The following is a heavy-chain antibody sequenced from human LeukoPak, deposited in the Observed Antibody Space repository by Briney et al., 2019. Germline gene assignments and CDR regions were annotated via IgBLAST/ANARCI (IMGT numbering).Heavy chain of an antibody. CDR3: AKLYGEAAAGKPPLDY. J-gene: IGHJ4*02. V-gene: IGHV3-30*18. CDR1: GFTFSSYG. D-gene: IGHD6-13*01. Sequence: SGGSLRLSCAASGFTFSSYGMHWVRQAPGKGLKWEAVISYDGSNKYYTDSVKGRFTISRDNSKNTLYLQMNSLRAEDTAVYYCAKLYGEAAAGKPPLDYWGQGTLVTVSS. CDR2: ISYDGSNK.